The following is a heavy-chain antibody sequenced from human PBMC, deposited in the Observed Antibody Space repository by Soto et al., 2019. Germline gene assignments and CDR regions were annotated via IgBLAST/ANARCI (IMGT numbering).Heavy chain of an antibody. CDR2: INPSSGRT. Sequence: GASVKVSCKAPGYTLTSYSMHWVRQAPGQGIEWMGIINPSSGRTSYAQNFQGRVTMTSDTSTSIVYMEMSSLKSEDTAVYYCARDHNFLFILYSMDVWGQGTTVTVSS. CDR1: GYTLTSYS. CDR3: ARDHNFLFILYSMDV. J-gene: IGHJ6*02. V-gene: IGHV1-46*01. D-gene: IGHD2-15*01.